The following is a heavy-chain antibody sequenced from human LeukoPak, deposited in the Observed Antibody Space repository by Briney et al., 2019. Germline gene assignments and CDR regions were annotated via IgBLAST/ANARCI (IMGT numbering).Heavy chain of an antibody. D-gene: IGHD5-18*01. V-gene: IGHV3-48*04. CDR3: ARGGSGYSYGYDY. CDR1: GFTFSSYW. Sequence: GGSLRLSCAASGFTFSSYWMNWVRQAPGKGLEWVSYISSSGSTIYYADSVKGRFTISRDNAKNSLYLQMSSLRAEDTAVYYCARGGSGYSYGYDYWGQGTLVTVSS. CDR2: ISSSGSTI. J-gene: IGHJ4*02.